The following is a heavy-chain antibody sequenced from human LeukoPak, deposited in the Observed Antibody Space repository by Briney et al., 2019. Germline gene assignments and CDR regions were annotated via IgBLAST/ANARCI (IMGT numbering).Heavy chain of an antibody. V-gene: IGHV3-11*01. D-gene: IGHD2-2*01. CDR1: GFTFSDYY. J-gene: IGHJ6*03. Sequence: GGSLRLSCAASGFTFSDYYMSWIRQAPGKGLEWVSYISSSGSTIYYADSVKGRFTISRDNAKNSLYLQMNSLRAEDTAVYYCARGVDCSSTSCYYDYYYYMDVWGKGTTVTVSS. CDR2: ISSSGSTI. CDR3: ARGVDCSSTSCYYDYYYYMDV.